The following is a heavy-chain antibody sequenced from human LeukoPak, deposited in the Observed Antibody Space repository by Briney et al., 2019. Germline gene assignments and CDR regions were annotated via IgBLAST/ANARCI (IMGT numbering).Heavy chain of an antibody. CDR3: ARGGTYGDYEDY. Sequence: GSLRLSCAASGFTFSSYWMSWVRQPPGKGLEWIGEIYHSGSTNYNPSLKSRVTISVDKSKNQFSLKLSSVTAADTAVYYCARGGTYGDYEDYWGQGTLVTVSS. D-gene: IGHD4-17*01. CDR1: GFTFSSYW. CDR2: IYHSGST. V-gene: IGHV4-4*02. J-gene: IGHJ4*02.